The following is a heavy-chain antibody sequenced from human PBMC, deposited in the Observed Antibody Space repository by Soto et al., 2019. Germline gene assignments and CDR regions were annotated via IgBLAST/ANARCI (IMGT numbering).Heavy chain of an antibody. D-gene: IGHD2-15*01. CDR3: ARDKYCSGGSCRKNWFDP. Sequence: SETLTLTGAVSGGSISSSYWSWIRQPPGKGLEWLAYIYDDGSANYNPSLKSRATISLDMSKNQFSLKLTSVTAADTAVYYCARDKYCSGGSCRKNWFDPWGQGTLVTVSS. V-gene: IGHV4-59*01. CDR2: IYDDGSA. CDR1: GGSISSSY. J-gene: IGHJ5*02.